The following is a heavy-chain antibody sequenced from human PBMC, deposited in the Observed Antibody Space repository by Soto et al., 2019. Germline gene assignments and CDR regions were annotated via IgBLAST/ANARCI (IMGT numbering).Heavy chain of an antibody. CDR1: GYTLTSYY. V-gene: IGHV1-46*01. D-gene: IGHD3-22*01. Sequence: ASVKVSCKASGYTLTSYYMHWVRQAPGQGLEWMGIINPCGGSTSYAQKFQGRVTMTRDTSTSTVYMELSSLRSEDTAVYYCARLYYDSSGYYYSRYYYGMDVWGQGTTVTVSS. CDR2: INPCGGST. CDR3: ARLYYDSSGYYYSRYYYGMDV. J-gene: IGHJ6*02.